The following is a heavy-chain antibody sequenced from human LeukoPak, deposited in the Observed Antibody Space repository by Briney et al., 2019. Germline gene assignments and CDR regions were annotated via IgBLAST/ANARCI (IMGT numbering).Heavy chain of an antibody. CDR1: GGTFSSYA. CDR2: IIPIFGTA. V-gene: IGHV1-69*06. CDR3: ARDRVNVVVPAAIHRGFDP. Sequence: ASVKVSCKASGGTFSSYAISWARQAPGQGLEWMGGIIPIFGTANYAQKFQGRVTTTADKSTSTAYMELSSLRSEDTAVYYCARDRVNVVVPAAIHRGFDPWGQGTLVTVSS. D-gene: IGHD2-2*02. J-gene: IGHJ5*02.